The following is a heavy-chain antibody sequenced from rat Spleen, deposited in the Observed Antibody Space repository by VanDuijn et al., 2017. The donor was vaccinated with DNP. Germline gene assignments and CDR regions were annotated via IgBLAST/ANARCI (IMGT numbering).Heavy chain of an antibody. CDR3: VRPDVYYGLEDWAAC. CDR2: VSHEGTST. D-gene: IGHD1-6*01. J-gene: IGHJ3*01. V-gene: IGHV5-22*01. Sequence: EVQLVESGGGLVQPGRSMKLSCTVSGFTFTDFYMSWVRQAPKKGLEWVASVSHEGTSTYYGDSVKGRFTISRDNAKSTVYLQMNSLRSEDTAIYYCVRPDVYYGLEDWAACWGQGTLVTVSS. CDR1: GFTFTDFY.